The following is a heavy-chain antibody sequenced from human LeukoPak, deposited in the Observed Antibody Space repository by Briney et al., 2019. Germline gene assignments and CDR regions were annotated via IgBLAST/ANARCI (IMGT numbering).Heavy chain of an antibody. J-gene: IGHJ4*02. CDR3: ARVLPNYGDYGGMGIYFDY. CDR2: IYYSGST. CDR1: GYSISSGYY. V-gene: IGHV4-38-2*02. D-gene: IGHD4-17*01. Sequence: SETLSLTCTVSGYSISSGYYWGWVRQPPGKGLEWIGSIYYSGSTYYNSSLKSRVTISVDTSKNQFSLKLSSVTAADTAVYYCARVLPNYGDYGGMGIYFDYWGQGTLVTVSS.